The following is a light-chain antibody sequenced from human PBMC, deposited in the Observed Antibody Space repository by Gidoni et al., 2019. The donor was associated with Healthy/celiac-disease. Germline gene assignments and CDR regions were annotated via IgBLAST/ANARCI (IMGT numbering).Light chain of an antibody. J-gene: IGKJ4*01. CDR3: QQYYSTPLT. CDR1: QSVLYSSNNKNY. Sequence: DTVMTQSPDSLSVSLGERATINCKPSQSVLYSSNNKNYLAWYQQKPGQPPKLLIYWASTRESGVPDRFSGSGSGTDFTLTISSLQAKDVAVYYCQQYYSTPLTFGGGTKVEIK. V-gene: IGKV4-1*01. CDR2: WAS.